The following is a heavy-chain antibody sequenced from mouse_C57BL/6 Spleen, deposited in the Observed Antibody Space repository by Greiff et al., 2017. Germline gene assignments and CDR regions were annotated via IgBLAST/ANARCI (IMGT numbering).Heavy chain of an antibody. CDR1: GYSFTSYY. CDR2: IYPGSGNT. V-gene: IGHV1-66*01. D-gene: IGHD4-1*01. J-gene: IGHJ1*03. CDR3: AREGLTGTGYFDV. Sequence: VQLQQSGPELVKPGASVKISCKASGYSFTSYYIHWVKQRPGQGLEWIGWIYPGSGNTKYNEKFKGKATLTADTSSSTAYMQLSSLTSEDSAVYYCAREGLTGTGYFDVWGTGTTVTVSS.